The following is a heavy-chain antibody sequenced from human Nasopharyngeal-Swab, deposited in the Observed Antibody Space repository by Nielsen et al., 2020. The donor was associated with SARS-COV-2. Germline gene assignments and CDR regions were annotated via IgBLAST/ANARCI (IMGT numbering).Heavy chain of an antibody. V-gene: IGHV3-66*01. CDR3: ARGVDNAVCFDY. Sequence: GESLMISRPASGFPVSSHYMTWVRPAPGKGLKWVSVIYSGGTTYYADSVKGRFTISRDNSKNTLYLQMNSLRAEDTAVYYCARGVDNAVCFDYWGQGTLVTVSS. CDR2: IYSGGTT. J-gene: IGHJ4*02. D-gene: IGHD2-8*01. CDR1: GFPVSSHY.